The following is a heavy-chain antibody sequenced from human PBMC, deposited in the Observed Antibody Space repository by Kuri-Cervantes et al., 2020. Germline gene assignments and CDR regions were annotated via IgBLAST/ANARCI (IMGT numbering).Heavy chain of an antibody. V-gene: IGHV4-39*01. CDR3: ARHGGSDYCSCGSCYPRYGY. J-gene: IGHJ4*02. CDR1: GGSISSSSYY. Sequence: SETLSLTCTVSGGSISSSSYYWGWIRQPPGKGLEWIGSIYYSGSTYYNPSLKSRVTISADTSKNQFSLKLSSVTAADTAVYYCARHGGSDYCSCGSCYPRYGYWGQGTLVTVSS. CDR2: IYYSGST. D-gene: IGHD2-15*01.